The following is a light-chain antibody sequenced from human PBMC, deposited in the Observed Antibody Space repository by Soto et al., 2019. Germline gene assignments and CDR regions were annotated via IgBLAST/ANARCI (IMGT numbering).Light chain of an antibody. J-gene: IGKJ3*01. Sequence: EIVLTQSPGTLSLSPGERATLSCRASQSVSSSYLAWYQQKPGQAPRHLIYGASSRATCIPDRFSGSGSGTDFTLTISRLEPEDFAVYYCQQYGSSPLTFGPGTKVDIK. CDR3: QQYGSSPLT. V-gene: IGKV3-20*01. CDR1: QSVSSSY. CDR2: GAS.